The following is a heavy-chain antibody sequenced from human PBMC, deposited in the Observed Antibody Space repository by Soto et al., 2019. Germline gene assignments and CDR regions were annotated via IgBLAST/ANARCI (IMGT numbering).Heavy chain of an antibody. CDR3: ARARPYDFWSGSNYYFDY. Sequence: QVQLQESGPGLVKPSQTLSLTCTVSGGSISSGGYYWSWIRQHPGKGLEWIGYIYYSGSTYSNPSLKSRVTISVDTSKNQFSLQLSSVTAADTAVYYCARARPYDFWSGSNYYFDYWGQGTLVTVSS. J-gene: IGHJ4*02. CDR1: GGSISSGGYY. CDR2: IYYSGST. D-gene: IGHD3-3*01. V-gene: IGHV4-31*03.